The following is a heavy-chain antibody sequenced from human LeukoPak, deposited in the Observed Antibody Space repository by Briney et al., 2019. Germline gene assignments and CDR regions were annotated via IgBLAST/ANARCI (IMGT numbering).Heavy chain of an antibody. V-gene: IGHV1-2*02. J-gene: IGHJ6*03. Sequence: ASVKVSCKASGYTFTGYYMHWVRQAPGQGLEWMGWINPNRGGTDYAQKFQGRVTMTRDTSISTAYMELSSLRSEDTAVYYCARCDYSGTTGDYYYYMDVWGKGTTVTISS. CDR1: GYTFTGYY. CDR2: INPNRGGT. D-gene: IGHD1-26*01. CDR3: ARCDYSGTTGDYYYYMDV.